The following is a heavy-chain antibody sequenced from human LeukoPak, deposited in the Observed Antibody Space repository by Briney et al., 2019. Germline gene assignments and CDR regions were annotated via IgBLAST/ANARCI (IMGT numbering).Heavy chain of an antibody. CDR2: ISGSGGST. D-gene: IGHD1-1*01. CDR1: GFTFSSYA. J-gene: IGHJ4*02. CDR3: VRDYNWGFDY. V-gene: IGHV3-23*01. Sequence: GGSLRLFCAASGFTFSSYAMSWVRQAPGKGLEWVSAISGSGGSTYYADSVKGRFTISRDNSKNNVYLQMYSLRVEDTSIYYCVRDYNWGFDYWGQGTVVTVSS.